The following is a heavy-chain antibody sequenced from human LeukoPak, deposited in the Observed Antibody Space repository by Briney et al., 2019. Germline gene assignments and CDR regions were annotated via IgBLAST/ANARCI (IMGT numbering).Heavy chain of an antibody. CDR2: MNPNSGNT. D-gene: IGHD2-15*01. CDR1: GYTFTSYD. J-gene: IGHJ6*03. V-gene: IGHV1-8*01. CDR3: ARRFHCSGGSCYPRSRYYYYMDV. Sequence: ASVKVSCKASGYTFTSYDINWVRQATGQGLEWMGWMNPNSGNTGYAQKFQGRVTMTRNTSISTAYMELSSLRSEDTAVYYCARRFHCSGGSCYPRSRYYYYMDVWGKGTTVTISS.